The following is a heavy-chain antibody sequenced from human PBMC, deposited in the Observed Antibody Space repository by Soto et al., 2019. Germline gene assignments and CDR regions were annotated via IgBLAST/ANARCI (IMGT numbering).Heavy chain of an antibody. CDR3: AKKSEIAVPRYYFDL. Sequence: EVGLLESGGGLVQPGGSLRLSCAASGFTFGSYAMSWVRQAPGKGLEWVSSMNGGGGSTYYAESVQGRFTISRDNSKNTLYLQMNSLRVEDTAVYYCAKKSEIAVPRYYFDLWGQGTLVTVSS. V-gene: IGHV3-23*01. CDR1: GFTFGSYA. J-gene: IGHJ4*02. CDR2: MNGGGGST. D-gene: IGHD2-21*01.